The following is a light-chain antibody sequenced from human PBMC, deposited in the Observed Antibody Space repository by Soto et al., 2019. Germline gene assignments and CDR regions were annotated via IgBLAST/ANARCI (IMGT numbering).Light chain of an antibody. CDR3: QQYNSYSQWT. J-gene: IGKJ1*01. Sequence: DIQMTQSPSTLSASVGDRVTITCRASQSISSWLAWYQQKPGKATKLLIYDASSLESGVPSRFSGSGSGTEFTLTISSLQPDHFATYYGQQYNSYSQWTFGQGTKVEIK. CDR2: DAS. V-gene: IGKV1-5*01. CDR1: QSISSW.